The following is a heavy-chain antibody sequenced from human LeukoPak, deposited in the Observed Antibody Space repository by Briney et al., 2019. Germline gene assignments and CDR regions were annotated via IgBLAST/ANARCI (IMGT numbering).Heavy chain of an antibody. CDR2: ISSSSSYI. CDR3: AKAIGQWLAGYYFDY. V-gene: IGHV3-21*01. CDR1: GFTFSSYS. Sequence: GGSLRLSCAASGFTFSSYSMNWVRQAPGKGLEWVSSISSSSSYIYYADSVKGRFTISRDNAKNSLYLQMNSLRAEDTAVYYCAKAIGQWLAGYYFDYWGQGTLVTVSS. D-gene: IGHD6-19*01. J-gene: IGHJ4*02.